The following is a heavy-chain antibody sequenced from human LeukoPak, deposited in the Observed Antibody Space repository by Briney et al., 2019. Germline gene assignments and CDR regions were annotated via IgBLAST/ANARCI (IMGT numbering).Heavy chain of an antibody. D-gene: IGHD5-24*01. Sequence: SGGSLRLSCAASGFTFDDYAMHWVRQGPGKGLEWVSLISGDGGSTYYADSVKGRFTISRDNSKNSLYLQMNSLRTEDTALYYCAKDLDLINEEMGILNWGQGTLVTVSS. J-gene: IGHJ4*02. V-gene: IGHV3-43*02. CDR1: GFTFDDYA. CDR3: AKDLDLINEEMGILN. CDR2: ISGDGGST.